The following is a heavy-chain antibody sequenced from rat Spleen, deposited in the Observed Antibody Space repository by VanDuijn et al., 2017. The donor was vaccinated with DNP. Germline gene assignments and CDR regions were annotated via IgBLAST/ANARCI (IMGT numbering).Heavy chain of an antibody. CDR3: ARDCIAAPYYWYFDF. Sequence: EVQLVESGGSLVQPGRSLKLSCAASGFTFSDYYIAWVRQAPKKGLEWVAAISPSGSRPYSPDSVKGRFNISRDNAKNTLYLPMNSLRSEDTATYYCARDCIAAPYYWYFDFWGPGAMVTVSS. CDR1: GFTFSDYY. J-gene: IGHJ1*01. D-gene: IGHD1-2*01. V-gene: IGHV5-7*01. CDR2: ISPSGSRP.